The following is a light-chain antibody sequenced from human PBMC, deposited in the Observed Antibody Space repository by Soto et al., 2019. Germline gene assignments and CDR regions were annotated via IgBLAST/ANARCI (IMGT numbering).Light chain of an antibody. V-gene: IGKV1-12*01. Sequence: DLQMTQSPSSVSASVGDRVTITCRASQDISNWLAWYQHKPGRAPKFLIYAASSLQRGVPPRFRGSGSGTDYTLTISSLQPEDFATYYCQQTNSFPLTFGQGTKLEIK. CDR2: AAS. J-gene: IGKJ2*01. CDR1: QDISNW. CDR3: QQTNSFPLT.